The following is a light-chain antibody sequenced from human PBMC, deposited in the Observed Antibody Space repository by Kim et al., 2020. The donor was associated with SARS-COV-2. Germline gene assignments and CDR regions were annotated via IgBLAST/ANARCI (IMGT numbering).Light chain of an antibody. CDR3: QQYNNFRT. J-gene: IGKJ1*01. CDR1: QSVSTN. Sequence: FVSPGERATISCRASQSVSTNVVWYQQRPGQAPRLLIYDASTRATGIPARFSGSGSGTEFTLTISSLQSEDFAVYYCQQYNNFRTFGQGTKVDIK. CDR2: DAS. V-gene: IGKV3-15*01.